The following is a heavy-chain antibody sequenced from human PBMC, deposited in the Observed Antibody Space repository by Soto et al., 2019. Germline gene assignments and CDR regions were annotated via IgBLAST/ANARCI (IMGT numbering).Heavy chain of an antibody. CDR3: ATKGGGPTVPTYSYYSGMDV. J-gene: IGHJ6*02. V-gene: IGHV3-30*04. CDR2: ISYDGRNK. D-gene: IGHD4-17*01. Sequence: QVQLVESGGGAVQPGRSLRLSCAASGFTFSSYAMHWVRQAPGKGLEWVAVISYDGRNKDYADSVKGGFTSSRDNSKNTLYLQMTSLRAEDTAVYYCATKGGGPTVPTYSYYSGMDVWPQGPTVTVSS. CDR1: GFTFSSYA.